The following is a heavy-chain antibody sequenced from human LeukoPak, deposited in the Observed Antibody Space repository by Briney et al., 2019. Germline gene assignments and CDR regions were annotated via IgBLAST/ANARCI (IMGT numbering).Heavy chain of an antibody. D-gene: IGHD3/OR15-3a*01. CDR3: ARRTDRVDDAFDG. CDR2: IIPSLNRA. CDR1: GSPFDNYS. J-gene: IGHJ3*01. V-gene: IGHV1-69*02. Sequence: ASVEVYCKPSGSPFDNYSSIWLRQAPGQGLEWMGRIIPSLNRANYSQIRVTITADKSTATAYMELSGLRYEDTAVYYCARRTDRVDDAFDGWGEGTIVTASS.